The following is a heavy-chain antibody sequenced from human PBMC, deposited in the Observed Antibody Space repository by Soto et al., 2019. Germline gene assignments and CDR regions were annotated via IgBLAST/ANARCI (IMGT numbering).Heavy chain of an antibody. CDR2: IYYSGST. CDR3: ARVNVIAAAEFRYYYYMDI. Sequence: SETLSLTCTVSGGSISSYYWSWIRQPPGKGLEWIGYIYYSGSTNYNPSLKSRVTISVDTSKNQFSLKLSSVTAADTAVYYCARVNVIAAAEFRYYYYMDIWGKGTTVTVSS. J-gene: IGHJ6*03. D-gene: IGHD6-13*01. CDR1: GGSISSYY. V-gene: IGHV4-59*01.